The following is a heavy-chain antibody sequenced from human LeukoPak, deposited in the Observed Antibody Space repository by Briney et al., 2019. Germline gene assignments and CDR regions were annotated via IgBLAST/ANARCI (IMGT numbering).Heavy chain of an antibody. Sequence: PGGSLRLSCAASGFTFSSYEMNWVRQAPGKGLEWVSYISSSDSTIYYADSVKGRFIISRDNSKNTLYVQMNSLRAEDTAVYYCAKLVGASNFDYWGQGTLVTVSS. CDR2: ISSSDSTI. J-gene: IGHJ4*02. CDR1: GFTFSSYE. D-gene: IGHD1-26*01. CDR3: AKLVGASNFDY. V-gene: IGHV3-48*03.